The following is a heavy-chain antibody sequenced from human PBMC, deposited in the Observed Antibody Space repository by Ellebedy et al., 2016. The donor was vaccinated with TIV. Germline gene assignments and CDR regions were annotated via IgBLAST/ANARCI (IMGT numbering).Heavy chain of an antibody. CDR1: GFTFTYTW. D-gene: IGHD1-26*01. J-gene: IGHJ5*02. Sequence: PGGSLRLSCATPGFTFTYTWMHWIRQAPGKGLEWVSRISRVGDIRGYAEFAKGRFTVSRDNTKNKLDLQMSGLRAAAAAVYYCATEEGGSYDPWGQGTRVSGSS. V-gene: IGHV3-74*01. CDR3: ATEEGGSYDP. CDR2: ISRVGDIR.